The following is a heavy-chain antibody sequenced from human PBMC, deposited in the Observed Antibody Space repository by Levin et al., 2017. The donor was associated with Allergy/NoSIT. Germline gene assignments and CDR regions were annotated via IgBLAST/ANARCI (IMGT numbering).Heavy chain of an antibody. J-gene: IGHJ4*02. CDR1: GFTFSSYA. D-gene: IGHD6-19*01. V-gene: IGHV3-30-3*01. CDR2: ISYDGSKK. CDR3: AREGLVLPSLFDY. Sequence: LPGGSLRLSCAASGFTFSSYAMHWVRQAPGKGLEWVAVISYDGSKKYYADSVKGRFTISRDNSKNTLYLQMNSLRAEDTDVYYCAREGLVLPSLFDYWGQGTLVTVSS.